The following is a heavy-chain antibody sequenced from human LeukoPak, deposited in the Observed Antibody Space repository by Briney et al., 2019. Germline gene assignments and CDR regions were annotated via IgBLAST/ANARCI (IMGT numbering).Heavy chain of an antibody. CDR1: GFTFSNYA. CDR3: AKDARGDYGWDFDY. J-gene: IGHJ4*02. Sequence: GGSLRLSCAASGFTFSNYAMHWVRQAPGKGLEWVAFIRYDGSNKYYADSVKGRFTISRDNSKNTLYLQMNSLRAEDAAVYYCAKDARGDYGWDFDYWGQGTLVTVSS. CDR2: IRYDGSNK. V-gene: IGHV3-30*02. D-gene: IGHD3-10*01.